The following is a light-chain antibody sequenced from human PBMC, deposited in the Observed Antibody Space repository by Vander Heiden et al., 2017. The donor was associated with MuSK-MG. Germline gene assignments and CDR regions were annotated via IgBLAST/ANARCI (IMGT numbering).Light chain of an antibody. CDR1: QSISIY. Sequence: DIQMTQSPSSLSASVGDRVAITCRAGQSISIYLNWYQQKPGKAPKLLIYAASSLQSGVPSRFSGSGSGTDFTLAIRSLQPEDFATYYCQQSYSTPTTFGQGTKVEIK. CDR3: QQSYSTPTT. CDR2: AAS. J-gene: IGKJ1*01. V-gene: IGKV1-39*01.